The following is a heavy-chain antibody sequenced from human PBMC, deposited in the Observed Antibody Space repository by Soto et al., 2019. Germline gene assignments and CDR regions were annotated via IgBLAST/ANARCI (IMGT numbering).Heavy chain of an antibody. CDR2: ISYDGSNK. CDR3: AKNRIAARTDYYYGMDV. V-gene: IGHV3-30*18. CDR1: GFTFSSYG. D-gene: IGHD6-6*01. Sequence: QVQLVESGGGVVQPGRSLRLSCAASGFTFSSYGMHWVRQAPGKGLEWVAVISYDGSNKYYADSVKGRFTISRDNSKNTLYLQMNSLRAEDTAVYYCAKNRIAARTDYYYGMDVWGQGTTVTVSS. J-gene: IGHJ6*02.